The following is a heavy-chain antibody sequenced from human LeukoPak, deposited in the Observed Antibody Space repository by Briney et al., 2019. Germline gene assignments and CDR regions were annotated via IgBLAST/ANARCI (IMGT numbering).Heavy chain of an antibody. J-gene: IGHJ6*02. Sequence: PSETLSLTCTVSGGSISSNYWSWIRQPPGKGLEWIGYVSYSGSTNYNPSLKSRVTISVDTSKNQFSLKLSSVTAADTAVYYCARDSRGMDVWGQGTTVTVSS. CDR1: GGSISSNY. V-gene: IGHV4-59*01. CDR2: VSYSGST. CDR3: ARDSRGMDV.